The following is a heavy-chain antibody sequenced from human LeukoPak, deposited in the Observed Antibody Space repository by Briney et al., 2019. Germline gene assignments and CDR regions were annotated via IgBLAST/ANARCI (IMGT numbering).Heavy chain of an antibody. CDR2: ITGTGSGI. Sequence: GGSLRLSCAASGFTFSDYYMSWIRQAPGKGLEWISYITGTGSGIHYADSVKGRFTISRDNAKNSLYLQMSGLRAEDTALYYCARQLGLPPSHNYFGPWGQGTLVTVSS. D-gene: IGHD3-16*01. V-gene: IGHV3-11*01. CDR3: ARQLGLPPSHNYFGP. J-gene: IGHJ5*02. CDR1: GFTFSDYY.